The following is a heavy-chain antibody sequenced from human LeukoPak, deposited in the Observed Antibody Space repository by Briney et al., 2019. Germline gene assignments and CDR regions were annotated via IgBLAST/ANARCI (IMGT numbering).Heavy chain of an antibody. CDR3: ARLLRPGGRKGDAFDI. V-gene: IGHV4-59*08. CDR1: GGSISGHH. D-gene: IGHD1-26*01. J-gene: IGHJ3*02. CDR2: FYDSGDF. Sequence: SQTLSLTCTVSGGSISGHHWTWIRQPPGTGLEWIGYFYDSGDFNYNPSLKSRVTILMDMSNNQFSLTMSSVTAADTAMYYCARLLRPGGRKGDAFDIWGQGTPVTVSS.